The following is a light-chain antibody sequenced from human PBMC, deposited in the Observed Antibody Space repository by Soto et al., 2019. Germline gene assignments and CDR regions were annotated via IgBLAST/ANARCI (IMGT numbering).Light chain of an antibody. CDR2: EVS. CDR1: SSDVGKYDY. J-gene: IGLJ1*01. Sequence: QSVLTQPPSASGSPGQSVTISCTGTSSDVGKYDYVSWFQHHPGKAPKLIIYEVSKRPSGVPDRFSGSKSGSTASLTISGLQAEDEADYYCSSYTSTNTLEVFGTGTKVTVL. CDR3: SSYTSTNTLEV. V-gene: IGLV2-8*01.